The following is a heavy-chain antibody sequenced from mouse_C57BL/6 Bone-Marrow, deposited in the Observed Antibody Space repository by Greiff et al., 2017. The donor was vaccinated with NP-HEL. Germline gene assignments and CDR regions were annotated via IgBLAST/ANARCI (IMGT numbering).Heavy chain of an antibody. V-gene: IGHV1-59*01. Sequence: VQLQQPGAELVRPGTSVKLSCKASGYTFTSYWMHWVKQRPGQGLEWIGVIDPSDSYTNYNQKFKGKATLTVDTSSSTAYMQRSSLTSEDSAVYYCARVGNRLDYWGQGTTLTVSS. CDR1: GYTFTSYW. CDR2: IDPSDSYT. J-gene: IGHJ2*01. CDR3: ARVGNRLDY. D-gene: IGHD2-1*01.